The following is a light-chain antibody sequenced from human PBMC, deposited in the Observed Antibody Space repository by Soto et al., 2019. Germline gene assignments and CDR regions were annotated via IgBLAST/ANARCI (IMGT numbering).Light chain of an antibody. V-gene: IGKV3D-15*01. CDR1: QGVSSK. CDR2: GAS. J-gene: IGKJ5*01. Sequence: IVMTQSPGTLSVSPGERATLSCLSSQGVSSKLAWYQQKPGQAPRLPIYGASTRATGIPARFSGSGSGTEFTLTISSLQSEDFAVYYCQQYNNWPPITFGQGTRLEIK. CDR3: QQYNNWPPIT.